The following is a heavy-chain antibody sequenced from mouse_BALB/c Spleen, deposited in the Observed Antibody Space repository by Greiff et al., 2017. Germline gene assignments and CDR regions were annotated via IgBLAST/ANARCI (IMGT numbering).Heavy chain of an antibody. J-gene: IGHJ4*01. Sequence: EVQGVESGGGLVQPGGSLKLSCAASGFTFSSYTMSWVRQTPEKRLEWVAYISNGGGSTYYPDTVKGRFPISRDNAKNTLYLQMSSLKSEDTAMYYCARHGGYPYYYAMDYWGQGTSVTVSS. CDR2: ISNGGGST. CDR1: GFTFSSYT. CDR3: ARHGGYPYYYAMDY. V-gene: IGHV5-12-2*01. D-gene: IGHD2-2*01.